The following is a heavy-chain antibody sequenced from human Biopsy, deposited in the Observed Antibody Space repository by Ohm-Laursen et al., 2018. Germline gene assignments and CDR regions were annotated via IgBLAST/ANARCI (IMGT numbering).Heavy chain of an antibody. CDR2: IYYTGST. CDR3: ARHARSYGGSYWRYFDL. D-gene: IGHD1-26*01. V-gene: IGHV4-59*08. Sequence: QTLSLTCTVSGGSISSYYWSWIRQPPGKGLEWIGHIYYTGSTNYNPSLKSRVTISVDTSMNHFSPRLTPVTAADTAVYYCARHARSYGGSYWRYFDLWGHGTLVTVSS. CDR1: GGSISSYY. J-gene: IGHJ2*01.